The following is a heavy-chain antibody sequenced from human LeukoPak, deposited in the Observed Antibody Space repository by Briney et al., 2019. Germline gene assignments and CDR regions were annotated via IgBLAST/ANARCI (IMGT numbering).Heavy chain of an antibody. V-gene: IGHV4-59*01. Sequence: PSETLSLTCTVSGGSISSYYWSWIRQPPGKGLEWIGYIYYSGSTNYNPSLKSRVTISVDTSKNQFSLKPSSVTAADTAVYYCARGGGFVGATDFDYWGQGTLVTVSS. J-gene: IGHJ4*02. D-gene: IGHD1-26*01. CDR1: GGSISSYY. CDR3: ARGGGFVGATDFDY. CDR2: IYYSGST.